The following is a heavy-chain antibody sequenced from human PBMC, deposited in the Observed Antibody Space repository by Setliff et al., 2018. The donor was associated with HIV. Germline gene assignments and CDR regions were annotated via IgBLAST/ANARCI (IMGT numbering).Heavy chain of an antibody. J-gene: IGHJ3*02. CDR3: ARDTVSYSSTWTAFDI. Sequence: KPSETLSLTCTVYGGSFSDYYWSWIRQPPGKELEWIGEINHSGSTNYNASLKSRVTISVDTSENQFSLKLNSLTAADTAVYYCARDTVSYSSTWTAFDIWGQGTMVTVSS. V-gene: IGHV4-34*01. CDR1: GGSFSDYY. D-gene: IGHD6-6*01. CDR2: INHSGST.